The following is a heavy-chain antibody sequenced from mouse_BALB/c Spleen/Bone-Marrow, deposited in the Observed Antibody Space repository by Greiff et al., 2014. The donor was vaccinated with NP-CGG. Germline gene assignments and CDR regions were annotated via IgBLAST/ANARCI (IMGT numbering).Heavy chain of an antibody. J-gene: IGHJ3*01. CDR2: INSNGGST. D-gene: IGHD2-4*01. Sequence: DVQLVESGGGLVQPGGSLKLSCAASGFTFSSYGMSWVRQTPDKRLELVATINSNGGSTYYPDSVKGRFTISRDNAKNTLYLQMSSLKSEDTAMYYCAREDYDWFAYWGQGTLVTVSA. V-gene: IGHV5-6-3*01. CDR3: AREDYDWFAY. CDR1: GFTFSSYG.